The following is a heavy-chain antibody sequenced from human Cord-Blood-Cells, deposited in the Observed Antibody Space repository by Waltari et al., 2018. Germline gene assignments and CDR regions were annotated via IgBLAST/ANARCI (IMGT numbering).Heavy chain of an antibody. CDR2: INHSGST. V-gene: IGHV4-34*01. CDR1: GGSFSGYY. D-gene: IGHD5-18*01. CDR3: ARGQLWAAPDY. Sequence: QVQLQQWGAGLLKPSETLSLTCAVYGGSFSGYYWSWSRQPPGKGLEWIGEINHSGSTNYNPSLKSRVTISVDTSKNQFSLKLSSVTAADTAVYYCARGQLWAAPDYWGQGTLVTVSS. J-gene: IGHJ4*02.